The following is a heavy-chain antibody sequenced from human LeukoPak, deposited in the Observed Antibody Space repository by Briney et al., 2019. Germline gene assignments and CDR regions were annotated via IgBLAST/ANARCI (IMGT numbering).Heavy chain of an antibody. D-gene: IGHD6-13*01. CDR2: ISSSSSYI. Sequence: GGSLRLSCAASGFTFSSYSMNWVRQAPGRGLEWVSSISSSSSYIYYADSVKGRLTISRDNAKNSLYLQMNSLRAEDTAVYYCARDRAAAGVPPRRRFDPWGQGTLVTVSS. J-gene: IGHJ5*02. CDR1: GFTFSSYS. V-gene: IGHV3-21*01. CDR3: ARDRAAAGVPPRRRFDP.